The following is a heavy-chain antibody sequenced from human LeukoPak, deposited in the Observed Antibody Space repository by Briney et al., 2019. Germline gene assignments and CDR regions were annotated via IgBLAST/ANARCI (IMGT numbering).Heavy chain of an antibody. Sequence: SETLSLTCTVSGGSIRSYYWSWIRQPPGKGLEWIGYIFYAGSTTYNPSLKSRVTISIDTSKNQFSLKLNSVIAADTAVYYCASGERGYSYGPLDYWGQGILVTVSS. CDR1: GGSIRSYY. V-gene: IGHV4-59*08. J-gene: IGHJ4*02. CDR3: ASGERGYSYGPLDY. D-gene: IGHD5-18*01. CDR2: IFYAGST.